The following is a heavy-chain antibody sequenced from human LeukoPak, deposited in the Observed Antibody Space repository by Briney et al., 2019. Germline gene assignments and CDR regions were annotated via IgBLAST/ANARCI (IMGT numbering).Heavy chain of an antibody. Sequence: GGSLRLSCAASGFTFSSYSMNWVRQAPGKGLEWVSSISSSSSYIYYADSEKGRFTISRDNAKNSLYLQMNSLRAEDTAVYYCARRSIAVVHAFDIWGQGTMVTVSS. CDR1: GFTFSSYS. CDR2: ISSSSSYI. V-gene: IGHV3-21*01. J-gene: IGHJ3*02. D-gene: IGHD6-19*01. CDR3: ARRSIAVVHAFDI.